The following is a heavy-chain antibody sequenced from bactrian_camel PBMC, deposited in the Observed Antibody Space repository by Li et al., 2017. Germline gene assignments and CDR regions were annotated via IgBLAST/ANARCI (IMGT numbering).Heavy chain of an antibody. J-gene: IGHJ6*01. D-gene: IGHD3*01. CDR3: TMGASEGFGY. V-gene: IGHV3S44*01. Sequence: VQLVESGGGLVQPGGSLRLSCAASGFAFSDYAMSWVRRAPGRGLEWVSAIYGPLGSAYYARSVMTRATISKDNTKNMLYLQRNSLKSEDTALDYCTMGASEGFGYWGQGTQVTVS. CDR2: IYGPLGSA. CDR1: GFAFSDYA.